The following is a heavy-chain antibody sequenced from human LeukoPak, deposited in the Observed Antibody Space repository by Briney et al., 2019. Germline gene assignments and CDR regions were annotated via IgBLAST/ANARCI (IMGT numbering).Heavy chain of an antibody. Sequence: GGSLRLSCAASGFTFSSYSMNWVRQAPGKGLEWVAVIWYDGSNKYYADSVKGRFTISRDNSKNTLYLQMNSLRVEDTAVYYCARASGVQWLVPPWFDPWGQGTLVTVSS. D-gene: IGHD6-19*01. J-gene: IGHJ5*02. CDR2: IWYDGSNK. CDR1: GFTFSSYS. V-gene: IGHV3-33*08. CDR3: ARASGVQWLVPPWFDP.